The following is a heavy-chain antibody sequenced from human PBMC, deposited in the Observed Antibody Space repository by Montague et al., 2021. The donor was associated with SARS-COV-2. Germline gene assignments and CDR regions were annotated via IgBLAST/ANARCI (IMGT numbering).Heavy chain of an antibody. J-gene: IGHJ2*01. CDR1: GGSFSDYY. Sequence: SETLSLTCAVPGGSFSDYYWSWIRQPPGTGLEWNGEINHSGSTNYNPSLTSRVTISVDTSKNQFSLKLSPVTAADTAVYYCARGASTISMIVVVFNGAGWYIDLWGRGTLVTVSS. V-gene: IGHV4-34*01. CDR2: INHSGST. CDR3: ARGASTISMIVVVFNGAGWYIDL. D-gene: IGHD3-22*01.